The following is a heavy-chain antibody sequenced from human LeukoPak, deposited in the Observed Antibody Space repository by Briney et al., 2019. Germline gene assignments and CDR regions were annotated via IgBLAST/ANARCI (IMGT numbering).Heavy chain of an antibody. CDR3: ARDPTVLRYFDWFGRQAYYFDY. V-gene: IGHV7-4-1*02. D-gene: IGHD3-9*01. Sequence: ASVKVSCKASGYTFTSYAMNWVRQAPGQGLEWMGWINTNTGNPTYAQGFTGRFVFSLDTSVSTAYLQISSLKAEDTAVYYCARDPTVLRYFDWFGRQAYYFDYWGQGTLVTVSS. CDR2: INTNTGNP. CDR1: GYTFTSYA. J-gene: IGHJ4*02.